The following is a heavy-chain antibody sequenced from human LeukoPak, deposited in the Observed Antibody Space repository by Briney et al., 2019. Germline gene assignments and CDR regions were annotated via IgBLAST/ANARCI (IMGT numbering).Heavy chain of an antibody. CDR1: GYTFTSYG. CDR2: ISAYNGNT. D-gene: IGHD3-3*01. CDR3: ARGPRVFGVVLSSHWFFDV. Sequence: ASVKVSCKASGYTFTSYGISWVRQAPGQGLEWMGWISAYNGNTNYAQKLQGRVTMTTDTSTSTAYMELSSLRSEDTAVYYCARGPRVFGVVLSSHWFFDVWGRGTLVTVSS. J-gene: IGHJ2*01. V-gene: IGHV1-18*01.